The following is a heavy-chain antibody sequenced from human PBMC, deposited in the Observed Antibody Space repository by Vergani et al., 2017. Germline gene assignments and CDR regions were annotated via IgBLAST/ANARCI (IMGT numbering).Heavy chain of an antibody. V-gene: IGHV1-18*04. CDR1: GYTFTSYG. J-gene: IGHJ4*02. Sequence: QVQLVQSGAEVKKPGASVKVSCKASGYTFTSYGISWVRQAPGQGLEWMGWISAYNGNTNYAQKLQGRVIMTTDTSTRTAYMELRSLRSDDTAVYYCARVAYYYDSSGPGDYWGQGTLVTVSS. CDR2: ISAYNGNT. CDR3: ARVAYYYDSSGPGDY. D-gene: IGHD3-22*01.